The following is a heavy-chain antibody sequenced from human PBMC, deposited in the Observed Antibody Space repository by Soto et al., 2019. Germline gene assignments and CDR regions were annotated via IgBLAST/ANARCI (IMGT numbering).Heavy chain of an antibody. CDR1: GFTFSSYS. Sequence: PGGSLRLSCAASGFTFSSYSMNWVRQAPGKGLEWVSSISSSSSYIYYADSVKGRFTISRDNAKNSLYLQMNSLRAEDTAVYYCARVSFPMVAHIDYWGQGTLVTVSS. CDR2: ISSSSSYI. V-gene: IGHV3-21*01. CDR3: ARVSFPMVAHIDY. D-gene: IGHD5-12*01. J-gene: IGHJ4*02.